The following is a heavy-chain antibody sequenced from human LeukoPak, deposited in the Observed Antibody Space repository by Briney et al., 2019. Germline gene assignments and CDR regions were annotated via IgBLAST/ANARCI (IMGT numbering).Heavy chain of an antibody. CDR1: GGSFGGYY. CDR2: INHSGST. V-gene: IGHV4-34*01. CDR3: ARTPLLDY. Sequence: SKTLSLTCAVYGGSFGGYYWSGIRKPPGKGLEWIGEINHSGSTNYNPSLKSRVTISVDTSKNQFSLKLSSVTAADTVVYYCARTPLLDYWGQGTLVTVSS. J-gene: IGHJ4*02.